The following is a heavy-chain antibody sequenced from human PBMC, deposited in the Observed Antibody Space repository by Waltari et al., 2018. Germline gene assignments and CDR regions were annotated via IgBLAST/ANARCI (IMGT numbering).Heavy chain of an antibody. CDR1: GYSISSGYY. D-gene: IGHD6-19*01. J-gene: IGHJ4*02. V-gene: IGHV4-38-2*01. CDR3: ARAPYSSGWLFDY. CDR2: IYHSGST. Sequence: QVQLQESGPGLVKPSETLSLTCAVSGYSISSGYYWGWIRQPPGKGLEWIGSIYHSGSTYDNPSLKSRVTISVDTSKNQFSLKLSSVTAADTAVYYCARAPYSSGWLFDYWGQGTLVTVSS.